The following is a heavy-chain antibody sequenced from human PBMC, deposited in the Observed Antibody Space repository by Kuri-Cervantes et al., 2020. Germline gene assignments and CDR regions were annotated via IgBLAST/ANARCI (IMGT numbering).Heavy chain of an antibody. CDR3: ARGLAAAGTLWEGLYYYGMDV. V-gene: IGHV4-39*01. CDR1: GGSISSSSYY. CDR2: IYYSGST. D-gene: IGHD6-13*01. Sequence: GSLRLSCTASGGSISSSSYYWGWIRQPPGKGLEWIGSIYYSGSTYYNPSLKSRVTISVDTSKNQFSLKLSSVTAADTAVYYCARGLAAAGTLWEGLYYYGMDVWGQGTMVTVSS. J-gene: IGHJ6*02.